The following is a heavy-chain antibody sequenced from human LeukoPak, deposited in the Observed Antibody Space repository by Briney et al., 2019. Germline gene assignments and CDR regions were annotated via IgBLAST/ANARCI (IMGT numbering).Heavy chain of an antibody. CDR2: ITSIGGST. Sequence: PGGSLRLSCSASGFTFSSYIMHWVRQAPGKGQEYVSAITSIGGSTYYADSVKGRFTISRGNSKNTLYLQMSSLRPEDTAVYYCVKDDSYYYGSGSSNDWGQGTLVTVSS. J-gene: IGHJ4*02. D-gene: IGHD3-10*01. CDR1: GFTFSSYI. V-gene: IGHV3-64D*06. CDR3: VKDDSYYYGSGSSND.